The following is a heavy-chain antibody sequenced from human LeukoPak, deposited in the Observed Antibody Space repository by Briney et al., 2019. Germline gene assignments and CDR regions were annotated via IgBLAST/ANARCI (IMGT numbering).Heavy chain of an antibody. V-gene: IGHV4-4*07. CDR3: ARRSDSGSDDGEDYFDY. CDR2: IYTSGST. D-gene: IGHD1-26*01. J-gene: IGHJ4*02. Sequence: PSETLSLTCTVSGGSISSYYWSWIRQPAGKGLEWIGRIYTSGSTNYNPSLKSRVTMSVDTSKNQFSLKLTSVTAADTAVYFCARRSDSGSDDGEDYFDYWGQGTLVTVSP. CDR1: GGSISSYY.